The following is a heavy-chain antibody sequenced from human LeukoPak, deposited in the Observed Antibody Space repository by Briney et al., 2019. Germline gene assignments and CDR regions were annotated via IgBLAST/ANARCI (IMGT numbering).Heavy chain of an antibody. V-gene: IGHV3-23*01. CDR2: IISNGRST. D-gene: IGHD2-8*02. J-gene: IGHJ4*02. CDR3: AKEYYVLLVYALGGSFDY. Sequence: GGSLRLSCAASGFTFSSYAMIWVRQAPGKGLEWVSTIISNGRSTYYGDSVKGRFTISRDNSKNTLSLQMNSLRAEDTAVYYCAKEYYVLLVYALGGSFDYWGRGTRVTVSS. CDR1: GFTFSSYA.